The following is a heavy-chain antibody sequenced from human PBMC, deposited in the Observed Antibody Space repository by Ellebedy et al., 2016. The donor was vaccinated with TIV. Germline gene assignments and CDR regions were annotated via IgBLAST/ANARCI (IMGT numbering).Heavy chain of an antibody. V-gene: IGHV3-21*01. CDR3: ARDQDPDYTFDY. CDR1: GFTFSTYS. Sequence: GESLKTSCAASGFTFSTYSMDWVRQAQGKGLEWVSSIRSSSSYKFYADSVKGRFTISRDNAKNSLYLQMNSLRAEDTAVYFCARDQDPDYTFDYWGQGTLVTVSS. J-gene: IGHJ4*02. D-gene: IGHD4-11*01. CDR2: IRSSSSYK.